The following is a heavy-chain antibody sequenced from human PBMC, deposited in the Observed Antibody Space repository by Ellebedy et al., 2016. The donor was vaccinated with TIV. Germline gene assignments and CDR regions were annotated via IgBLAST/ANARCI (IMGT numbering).Heavy chain of an antibody. J-gene: IGHJ6*02. CDR2: MNPNSGNT. CDR1: GYTFTSYD. Sequence: ASVKVSXKASGYTFTSYDINWVRQATGQGLEWMGWMNPNSGNTGYAQKFQGRVTMTEDTSTDTAYMELSSLRSEDTAVYYCATGGGYSYSVLYYYYGMDVWGQGTTVTVSS. D-gene: IGHD5-18*01. V-gene: IGHV1-8*01. CDR3: ATGGGYSYSVLYYYYGMDV.